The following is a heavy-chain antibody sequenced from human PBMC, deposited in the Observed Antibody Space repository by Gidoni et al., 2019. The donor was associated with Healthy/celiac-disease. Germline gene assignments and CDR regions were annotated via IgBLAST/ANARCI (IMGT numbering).Heavy chain of an antibody. V-gene: IGHV3-64D*06. Sequence: EVQLVESGGGLVQPGGSLRLSCSASGFPSSSYAMHWVRQAPGKGLEYVSAISSNGGSTYYADSVKGRFTISRDNSKNTLYLQMSSLRAEDTAVYYCVKDNYGGNSDPGLFYYYWGQGTLVTVSS. CDR2: ISSNGGST. J-gene: IGHJ4*02. CDR3: VKDNYGGNSDPGLFYYY. D-gene: IGHD4-17*01. CDR1: GFPSSSYA.